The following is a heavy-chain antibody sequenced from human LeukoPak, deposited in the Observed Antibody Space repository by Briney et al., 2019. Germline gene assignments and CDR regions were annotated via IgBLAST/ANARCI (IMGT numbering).Heavy chain of an antibody. CDR2: ISSSSSYI. J-gene: IGHJ4*02. Sequence: PGGSLRLSCAASGFTFSSYSMNWVRQAPGKGLEWVSSISSSSSYIYYADSVKGRFTIPRDNAKNSLYLQMNSLRAEDTAVYYCARGSAVRYFDWLLSAFDYWGQGTLVTVSS. D-gene: IGHD3-9*01. CDR1: GFTFSSYS. V-gene: IGHV3-21*01. CDR3: ARGSAVRYFDWLLSAFDY.